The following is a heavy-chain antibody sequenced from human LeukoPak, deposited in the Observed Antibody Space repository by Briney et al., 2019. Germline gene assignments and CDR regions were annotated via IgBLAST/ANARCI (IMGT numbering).Heavy chain of an antibody. V-gene: IGHV3-33*01. CDR3: ARDRYCGGDCYSYYFDY. D-gene: IGHD2-21*02. CDR2: IWYDGSNK. Sequence: GGSLRLSCAASGFTFSSYGMHWVRQAPGKGLEWVAVIWYDGSNKYYADSVKGRFTISRDNSKNTLYLQMNSLRAEDTAVYYCARDRYCGGDCYSYYFDYWGQGTLVTVSS. J-gene: IGHJ4*02. CDR1: GFTFSSYG.